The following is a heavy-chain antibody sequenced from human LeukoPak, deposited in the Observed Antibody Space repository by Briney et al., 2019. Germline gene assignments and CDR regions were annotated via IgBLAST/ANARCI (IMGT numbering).Heavy chain of an antibody. D-gene: IGHD6-13*01. Sequence: ASVKVSCKASGGTFSSYAISWVRQAPGQGLEWMGGIIPIFGTANYAQKFQGRVTITADESTSTAYIELSSLRSEDTAVYYCAGETGYSSSWYLDWGQGTLVTVSS. V-gene: IGHV1-69*13. J-gene: IGHJ4*02. CDR1: GGTFSSYA. CDR2: IIPIFGTA. CDR3: AGETGYSSSWYLD.